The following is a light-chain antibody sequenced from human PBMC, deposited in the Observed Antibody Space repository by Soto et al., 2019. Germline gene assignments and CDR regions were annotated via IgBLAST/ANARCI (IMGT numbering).Light chain of an antibody. CDR1: SSSAGSVYN. J-gene: IGLJ2*01. CDR2: DNT. Sequence: QSALTQPPSVSGAPGQRVTISCTGSSSSAGSVYNVHWCQQRPGTAPKLLIYDNTDRPSGVPDRFSGSKSGTSASLAITGLQAEDEADYYCQSYDSGLGGYVIFGGGTQLTVL. CDR3: QSYDSGLGGYVI. V-gene: IGLV1-40*01.